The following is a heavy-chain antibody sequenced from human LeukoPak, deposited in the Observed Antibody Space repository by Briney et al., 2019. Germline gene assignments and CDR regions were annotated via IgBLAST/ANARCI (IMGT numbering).Heavy chain of an antibody. Sequence: GGSLRLSCAASGFTFSSYAMSWVRQAPGKGLEWVSAISGSGGSTYYADSVKGRFTISRDNSKNTLYLQMNSLRAEDTAVYYCAKDGYYDYVWGSYRRGDYFDYWGQGTLVTVSS. V-gene: IGHV3-23*01. CDR2: ISGSGGST. J-gene: IGHJ4*02. CDR1: GFTFSSYA. CDR3: AKDGYYDYVWGSYRRGDYFDY. D-gene: IGHD3-16*02.